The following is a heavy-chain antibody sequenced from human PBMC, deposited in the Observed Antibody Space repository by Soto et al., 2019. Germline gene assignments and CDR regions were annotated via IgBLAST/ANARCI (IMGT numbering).Heavy chain of an antibody. J-gene: IGHJ4*02. V-gene: IGHV3-33*01. CDR1: GFTFSSYG. Sequence: QVQLVESGGGVVQPGRSLRLSCAASGFTFSSYGMHWVRQAPGKGLEWVAGIWYDGSNKYYADSVKGRFTISRDKSKKTLYLQMNSLRAEDTAVYYCARDFPNYGSAFDYWGQGTLVTVSS. CDR3: ARDFPNYGSAFDY. D-gene: IGHD1-7*01. CDR2: IWYDGSNK.